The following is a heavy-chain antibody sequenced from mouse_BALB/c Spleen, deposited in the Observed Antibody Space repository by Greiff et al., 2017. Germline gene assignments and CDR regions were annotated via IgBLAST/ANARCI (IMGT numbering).Heavy chain of an antibody. Sequence: EVPLVESGPGLVKPSQSLSLTCSVTGYSITSGYYWYWIRQFPGNQLEWLGYISYDGSNNYNPSLKNRISITRATSKNQFFLKLNSVTTEDTATYYCARFLYAPYYLDYWGQGTTLTVSA. CDR2: ISYDGSN. J-gene: IGHJ2*01. V-gene: IGHV3-6*02. D-gene: IGHD2-3*01. CDR1: GYSITSGYY. CDR3: ARFLYAPYYLDY.